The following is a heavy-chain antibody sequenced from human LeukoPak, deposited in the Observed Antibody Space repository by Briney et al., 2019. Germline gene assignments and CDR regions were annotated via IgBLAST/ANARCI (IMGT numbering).Heavy chain of an antibody. J-gene: IGHJ4*02. CDR1: GFTFSSSW. CDR2: INSDGSTT. V-gene: IGHV3-74*01. CDR3: ARRTKFDY. Sequence: GGSLRLSCAASGFTFSSSWMHWVRQAPGKGLVWVSRINSDGSTTNYADSVKGRFIISRDNAKNSLYLQMNSLRDEDTAVYYCARRTKFDYWGQGTLVTVSS.